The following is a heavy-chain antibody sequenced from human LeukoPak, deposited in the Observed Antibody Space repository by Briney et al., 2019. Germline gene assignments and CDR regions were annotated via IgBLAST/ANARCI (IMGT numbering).Heavy chain of an antibody. V-gene: IGHV3-73*01. CDR1: GFTFSGST. J-gene: IGHJ2*01. CDR3: AKHSTGVEC. D-gene: IGHD3-10*01. Sequence: GGSLRLSCAASGFTFSGSTIHWVRQASGEGLEWVGRIRSKANNYATAYATSVKGRFTLSRDDSNNTAYLQMNSLKTEDTAVYYCAKHSTGVECWGRGTLVTVSS. CDR2: IRSKANNYAT.